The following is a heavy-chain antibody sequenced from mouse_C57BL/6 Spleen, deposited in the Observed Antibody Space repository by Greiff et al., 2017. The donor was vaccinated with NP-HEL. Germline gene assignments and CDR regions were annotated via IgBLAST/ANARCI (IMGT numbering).Heavy chain of an antibody. CDR2: INYDGSST. CDR1: GFTFSDYY. D-gene: IGHD2-1*01. Sequence: EVKVEESEGGLVQPGSSMKLSCTASGFTFSDYYMAWVRQVPEKGLEWVANINYDGSSTYYLDSLKSRFIISRDNAKNILYLQMSSLKSEDTATYYCAILYGNYEDYAMDYWGQGTSVTVSS. J-gene: IGHJ4*01. V-gene: IGHV5-16*01. CDR3: AILYGNYEDYAMDY.